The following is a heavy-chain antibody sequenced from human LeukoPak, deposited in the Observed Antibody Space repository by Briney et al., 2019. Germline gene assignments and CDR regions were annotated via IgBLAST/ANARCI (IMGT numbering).Heavy chain of an antibody. V-gene: IGHV3-30*02. D-gene: IGHD2-15*01. CDR1: GFTFSNFG. J-gene: IGHJ4*02. CDR2: IRYDASDK. CDR3: ARDHIAPSGRRYFDY. Sequence: PGGSLRLSCAASGFTFSNFGIHWVRQAPGKGLEWVAFIRYDASDKYYVDSVKGRFAISRDNSKNTLYLQMNSLRVEDTAVYYCARDHIAPSGRRYFDYWGQGTLVTVSS.